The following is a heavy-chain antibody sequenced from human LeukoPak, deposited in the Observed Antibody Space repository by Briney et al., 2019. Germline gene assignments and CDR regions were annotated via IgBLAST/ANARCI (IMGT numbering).Heavy chain of an antibody. CDR3: ARRWRDRSSGWPGVDYYYMDV. CDR1: GYSFTSYW. CDR2: IYPGDSDT. Sequence: GESLKISCKGSGYSFTSYWIGWVRQMPGKGLEWMGIIYPGDSDTRYSPSFQGQATISADKSISTSYLQWSSLQASDTAMYYGARRWRDRSSGWPGVDYYYMDVWGKGTTVTVSS. J-gene: IGHJ6*03. V-gene: IGHV5-51*01. D-gene: IGHD6-19*01.